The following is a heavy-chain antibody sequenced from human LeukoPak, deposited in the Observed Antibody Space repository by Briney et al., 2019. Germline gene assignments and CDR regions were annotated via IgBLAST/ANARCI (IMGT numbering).Heavy chain of an antibody. CDR2: INAGNGNT. D-gene: IGHD3-22*01. V-gene: IGHV1-3*01. CDR1: GFTFSSYA. Sequence: GGSLRLSCAASGFTFSSYAMHWVRQAPGQRLEWMGWINAGNGNTKYSQKFQGRVTITRDTSASTAYMELSSLRSEDTAVYYCARAGYYYDSSGYWEYFDYWGQGTLVTVSS. J-gene: IGHJ4*02. CDR3: ARAGYYYDSSGYWEYFDY.